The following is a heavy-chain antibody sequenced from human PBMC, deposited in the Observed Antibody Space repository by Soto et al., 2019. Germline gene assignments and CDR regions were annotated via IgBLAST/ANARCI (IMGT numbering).Heavy chain of an antibody. CDR2: LSDSGGST. V-gene: IGHV3-23*01. J-gene: IGHJ4*02. CDR1: GFTFSSHA. CDR3: VRDMQLWRLDS. D-gene: IGHD2-15*01. Sequence: GGSLRLSCTASGFTFSSHAMTWVRQAPGKGLEWVSGLSDSGGSTYYADSVKGRFTISRDNSMNTLYLQMNTLRAEDTAVYYCVRDMQLWRLDSWGQGTLVTVSS.